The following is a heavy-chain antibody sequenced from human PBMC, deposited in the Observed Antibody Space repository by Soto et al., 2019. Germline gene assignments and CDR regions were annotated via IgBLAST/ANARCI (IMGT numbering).Heavy chain of an antibody. D-gene: IGHD2-2*01. CDR1: GVSFSGYD. V-gene: IGHV4-34*01. J-gene: IGHJ6*02. Sequence: PSETLSLTCAVYGVSFSGYDWSWIRQPPGKGLEWIGEINHSGSTNYNPSLKSRVTISVDTSTNQFSLKLSSVAAADTAVYYCARGSYLRDHYYYYGMDVWGQGTTVTVSS. CDR3: ARGSYLRDHYYYYGMDV. CDR2: INHSGST.